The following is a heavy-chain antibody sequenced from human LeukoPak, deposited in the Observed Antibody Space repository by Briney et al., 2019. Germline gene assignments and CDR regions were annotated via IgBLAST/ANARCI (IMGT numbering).Heavy chain of an antibody. J-gene: IGHJ5*02. CDR1: GASISSGGYY. Sequence: ASETLSLTCTVAGASISSGGYYWDWIRQPPGKGLEWIVYISQSGSSYYTPSLKSRVTIPVDMSKNQCSLRLNSVTAADTAVYYCARVYGGNGRWFDPWGQGTLVTVSS. CDR3: ARVYGGNGRWFDP. CDR2: ISQSGSS. D-gene: IGHD4-23*01. V-gene: IGHV4-30-2*05.